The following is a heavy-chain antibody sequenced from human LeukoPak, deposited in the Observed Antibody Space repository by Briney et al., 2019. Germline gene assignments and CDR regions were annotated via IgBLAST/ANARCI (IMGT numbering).Heavy chain of an antibody. CDR3: ARSSSSGWYGWFDP. V-gene: IGHV1-8*01. CDR1: GYTFSSYD. Sequence: GASVKVSCKASGYTFSSYDINWVRQATGQGLEWMGWMNPNSGNTGYAQKFQGRVTMTRNTSISTAYMELSSVRSEDTAVYYCARSSSSGWYGWFDPWGQGTLVTVSS. J-gene: IGHJ5*02. D-gene: IGHD6-19*01. CDR2: MNPNSGNT.